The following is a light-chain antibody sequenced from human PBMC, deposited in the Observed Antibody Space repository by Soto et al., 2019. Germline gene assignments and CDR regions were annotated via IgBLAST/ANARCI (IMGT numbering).Light chain of an antibody. CDR1: NVGSRS. CDR3: HVWEATGDQVV. J-gene: IGLJ2*01. CDR2: YDS. Sequence: SYELTQPPSVSVAPGETARISCGGNNVGSRSVHWYQQKPGQAPFLVIYYDSDRPSGIPERFSGPNAGNTATLIISRVEAGDEADSYCHVWEATGDQVVFGGGTKLTVL. V-gene: IGLV3-21*01.